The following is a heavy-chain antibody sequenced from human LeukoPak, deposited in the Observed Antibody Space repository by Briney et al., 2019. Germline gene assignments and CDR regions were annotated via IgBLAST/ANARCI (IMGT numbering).Heavy chain of an antibody. CDR1: GGSISSGDYY. CDR3: ASIVVVTAISTFDY. D-gene: IGHD2-21*02. J-gene: IGHJ4*02. V-gene: IGHV4-30-4*01. Sequence: PSETLSLTCTVSGGSISSGDYYWSWIRQPPGKGLEWIGYIYYSGSTYYNPSLKSRVTISVDTSKNQFSLKLSSVTAADTAVYYCASIVVVTAISTFDYWGQGTLVTVSS. CDR2: IYYSGST.